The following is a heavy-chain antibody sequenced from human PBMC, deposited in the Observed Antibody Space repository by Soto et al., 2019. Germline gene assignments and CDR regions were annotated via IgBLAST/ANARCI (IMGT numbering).Heavy chain of an antibody. CDR1: GITFGSRA. Sequence: EVQLLESGGDLIQPGGSLRLSCVASGITFGSRAMSWVRQAPGKGLEWVSYISSSGSTIYYADSVKGRFTISRDNAKNSLYLQMNSLRAEDTAVYYCAREKDAFDIWGQGTMVTVSS. V-gene: IGHV3-48*04. J-gene: IGHJ3*02. CDR3: AREKDAFDI. CDR2: ISSSGSTI.